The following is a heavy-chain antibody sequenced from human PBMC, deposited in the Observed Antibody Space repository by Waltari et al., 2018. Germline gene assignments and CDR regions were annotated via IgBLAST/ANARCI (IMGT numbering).Heavy chain of an antibody. D-gene: IGHD2-15*01. V-gene: IGHV4-59*01. CDR2: MYYTGTA. CDR1: GASITTYY. Sequence: QVQLQESGPGLVKPSETLSLTCTVSGASITTYYYSWIRQSPGTGLQWIGSMYYTGTAYYNPSLKSRVTISLDTSKNQFSLSLTSVTTADTAVYYCARDYPAAHVFDYWGQGTVVAVSS. CDR3: ARDYPAAHVFDY. J-gene: IGHJ4*02.